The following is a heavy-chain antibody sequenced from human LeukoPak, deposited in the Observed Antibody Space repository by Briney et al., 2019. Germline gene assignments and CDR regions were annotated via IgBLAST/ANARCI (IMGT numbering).Heavy chain of an antibody. Sequence: SETPSLTCGVFGGSFSGYHWTWIRQPPGKGLEWIGDIDHSGSTNDNPSLRSRVTISVDTSKNQFSLNLTSVTAADTAVYYCARGLYYYGSGTTYYYFDYWGQGPLVTVSS. CDR3: ARGLYYYGSGTTYYYFDY. D-gene: IGHD3-10*01. CDR2: IDHSGST. V-gene: IGHV4-34*01. J-gene: IGHJ4*02. CDR1: GGSFSGYH.